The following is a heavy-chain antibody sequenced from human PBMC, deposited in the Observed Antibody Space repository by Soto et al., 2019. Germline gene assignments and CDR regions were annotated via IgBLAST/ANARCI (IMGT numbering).Heavy chain of an antibody. J-gene: IGHJ4*02. D-gene: IGHD2-8*01. CDR3: ARDHCTNGVCYGGGFDY. CDR1: GDSVSSNSAA. Sequence: PSQTLSLTCAISGDSVSSNSAAWNWIRQSPSRGLEWLGRTYYRSKWYNDYAVSVKSRITINPDTSKNQFSLQLNSVTPKDTAVYYCARDHCTNGVCYGGGFDYWGQGTLVTVSS. CDR2: TYYRSKWYN. V-gene: IGHV6-1*01.